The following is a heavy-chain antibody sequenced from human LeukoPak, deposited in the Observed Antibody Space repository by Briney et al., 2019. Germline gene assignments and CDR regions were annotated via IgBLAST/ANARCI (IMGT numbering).Heavy chain of an antibody. D-gene: IGHD6-13*01. CDR1: GYTFTSYD. CDR3: ARSTGYSSSWYEVPDAFDI. V-gene: IGHV1-8*01. CDR2: MNPNSGNT. Sequence: EASVKVSCKASGYTFTSYDINWVRQATGQGLEWMGWMNPNSGNTGYAQKFQGRVTMTRNTSISTAYMELSSLRSEDTAVYYCARSTGYSSSWYEVPDAFDIWGQGTMVTVSS. J-gene: IGHJ3*02.